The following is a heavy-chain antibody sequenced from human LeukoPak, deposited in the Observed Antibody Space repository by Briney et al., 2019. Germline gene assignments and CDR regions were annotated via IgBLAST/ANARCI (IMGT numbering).Heavy chain of an antibody. Sequence: PSETLSLTCTVSGGSISSYYWSWVRQPAGKGLEWIGRIYTSGSTNYNPSLKSRVTMSVDTSKNQFSLKLSSVTAADTAVYYCATSIAARNWFDPWGQGTLVTVSS. V-gene: IGHV4-4*07. D-gene: IGHD6-6*01. J-gene: IGHJ5*02. CDR1: GGSISSYY. CDR3: ATSIAARNWFDP. CDR2: IYTSGST.